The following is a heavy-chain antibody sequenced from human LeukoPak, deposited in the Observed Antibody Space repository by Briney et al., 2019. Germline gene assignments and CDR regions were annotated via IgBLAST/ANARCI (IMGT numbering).Heavy chain of an antibody. V-gene: IGHV3-30*18. CDR1: GFTFSSYG. J-gene: IGHJ4*02. D-gene: IGHD5-18*01. CDR2: ISYDGSNK. Sequence: PGGSLRLSCAASGFTFSSYGMHWVRQAPGKGLEWVAVISYDGSNKYYADSVKGRFTISRDNSKNTLYLQMNSLRAEDTAVYYCAKGRGCSYGYPFDYWGQGTLVTVSS. CDR3: AKGRGCSYGYPFDY.